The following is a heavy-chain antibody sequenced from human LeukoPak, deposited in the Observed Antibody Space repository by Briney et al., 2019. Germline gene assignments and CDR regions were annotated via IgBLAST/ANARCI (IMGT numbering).Heavy chain of an antibody. Sequence: WETLSLTCTVSGGSISSSSYYWGWIRQPPGKGLEWIGSIYYSGSTYYNPSLKSRVTMSVDKSENQFSLRLTSVSAADTAVYYCARGIPGYFGTSGYYYEYWGQGTLVTVSA. J-gene: IGHJ4*02. D-gene: IGHD3-22*01. CDR2: IYYSGST. CDR1: GGSISSSSYY. V-gene: IGHV4-39*07. CDR3: ARGIPGYFGTSGYYYEY.